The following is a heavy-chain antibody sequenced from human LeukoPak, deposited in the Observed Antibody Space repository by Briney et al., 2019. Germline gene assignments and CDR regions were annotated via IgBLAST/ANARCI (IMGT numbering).Heavy chain of an antibody. J-gene: IGHJ4*02. CDR2: ISGRDSNT. CDR3: AKRSDYGTNGNYFDS. V-gene: IGHV3-23*01. Sequence: GGSLRLSCAASGFTFSNYGMSWVRQAPGKGLEWVSAISGRDSNTYYADSVKGRFTISRDNPKNTLYLQMDSLRAEDTAVYFCAKRSDYGTNGNYFDSWGQGTPVTVSS. CDR1: GFTFSNYG. D-gene: IGHD4/OR15-4a*01.